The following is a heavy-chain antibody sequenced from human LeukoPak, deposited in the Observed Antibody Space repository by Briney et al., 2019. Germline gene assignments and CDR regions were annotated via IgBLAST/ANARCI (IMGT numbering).Heavy chain of an antibody. CDR1: GGTFSSYA. Sequence: GASVKVSCKASGGTFSSYAISWVRQAPGQGLEWMGGIIPIFGTANYAQKFQGRVTITADESTSTAYMELSSLRSEDTAVYYCASRGNGGNFDAFDIWGQGTMVTVSS. V-gene: IGHV1-69*13. D-gene: IGHD4-23*01. J-gene: IGHJ3*02. CDR3: ASRGNGGNFDAFDI. CDR2: IIPIFGTA.